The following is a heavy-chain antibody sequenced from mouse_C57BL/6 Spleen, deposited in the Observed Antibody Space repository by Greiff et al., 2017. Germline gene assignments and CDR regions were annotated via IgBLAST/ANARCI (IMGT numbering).Heavy chain of an antibody. D-gene: IGHD2-1*01. Sequence: QVQLQQPGAELVRPGSSVKLSCKASGYTFTSYWMHWVKQRPIQGLEWIGNIDPSDSETHFNQKFKDKATLTVDKSSSTAFMQLSSLTSEDSAVYYCARWSYYGNFAWFAYWGQGTLVTVSA. V-gene: IGHV1-52*01. CDR1: GYTFTSYW. CDR3: ARWSYYGNFAWFAY. CDR2: IDPSDSET. J-gene: IGHJ3*01.